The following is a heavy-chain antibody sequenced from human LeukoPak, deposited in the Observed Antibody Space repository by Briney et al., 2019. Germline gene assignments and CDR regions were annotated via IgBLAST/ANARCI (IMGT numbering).Heavy chain of an antibody. V-gene: IGHV1-69*05. CDR2: INPIFDTP. CDR1: AGTLDNFA. CDR3: ARDGRGYSFAEYFQY. D-gene: IGHD5-18*01. Sequence: SVTVSCKPAAGTLDNFAIIWVRQAPGQGLEWMGGINPIFDTPNYAQKFQDRVKITMDESTTTVYMELSSLRFEDTAVYYCARDGRGYSFAEYFQYWGLGTLVTVSS. J-gene: IGHJ1*01.